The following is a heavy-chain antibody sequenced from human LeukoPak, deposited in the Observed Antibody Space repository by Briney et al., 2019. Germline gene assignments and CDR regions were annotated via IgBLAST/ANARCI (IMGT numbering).Heavy chain of an antibody. V-gene: IGHV3-48*02. J-gene: IGHJ6*02. CDR2: IGSSGSPT. CDR3: ARRPYSDTSGRLSDV. Sequence: GGSLRLSYAASGFAFSSYNMNWVRQAPGKGLEWISYIGSSGSPTHYADSVGGRFTISRDNAKNSLYLQMNSLRDEDTAVYFCARRPYSDTSGRLSDVWGQGTTVTVSS. CDR1: GFAFSSYN. D-gene: IGHD3-22*01.